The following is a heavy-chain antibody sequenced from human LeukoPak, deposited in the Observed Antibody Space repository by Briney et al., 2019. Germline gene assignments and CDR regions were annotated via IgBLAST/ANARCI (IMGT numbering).Heavy chain of an antibody. V-gene: IGHV3-43D*03. CDR1: GFTFDDYA. CDR3: ARGGDGRAFDI. CDR2: ISWDGGST. D-gene: IGHD3-10*01. J-gene: IGHJ3*02. Sequence: AGGSLRLSCAASGFTFDDYAMHWVRQAPGKGLEWVSLISWDGGSTYYADSVKGRFTISRDNSKNSLYLQMNSLRAEDTALYYCARGGDGRAFDIWGQGTMVTVSS.